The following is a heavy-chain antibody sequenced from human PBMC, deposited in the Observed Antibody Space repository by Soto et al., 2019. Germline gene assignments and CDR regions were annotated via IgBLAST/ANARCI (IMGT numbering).Heavy chain of an antibody. Sequence: QVQLVQSGAEVKDSGAAVKVSCKPSGYTFTGYYIHWVRQAPGQGLEWVGEISPKSGGTRYAQKFQGRVTMTKDTSINTVYMELSNLSPDDTAVYYCGRGRSGELVVFYWGQGTLVTVHS. CDR1: GYTFTGYY. D-gene: IGHD1-7*01. J-gene: IGHJ4*02. CDR2: ISPKSGGT. CDR3: GRGRSGELVVFY. V-gene: IGHV1-2*02.